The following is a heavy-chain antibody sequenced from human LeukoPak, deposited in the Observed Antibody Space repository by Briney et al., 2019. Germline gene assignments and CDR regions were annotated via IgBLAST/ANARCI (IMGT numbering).Heavy chain of an antibody. CDR2: IYYSGST. V-gene: IGHV4-30-4*08. CDR1: DGSISSSSYY. CDR3: ARDRARYYYDSSGYYFDY. D-gene: IGHD3-22*01. Sequence: SETLSLTCTVSDGSISSSSYYWGWIRQPPGKGLEWIGYIYYSGSTYYNPSLKSRVTISVDTSKNQFSLKLSSVTAADTAVYYCARDRARYYYDSSGYYFDYWGQGTLVTVSS. J-gene: IGHJ4*02.